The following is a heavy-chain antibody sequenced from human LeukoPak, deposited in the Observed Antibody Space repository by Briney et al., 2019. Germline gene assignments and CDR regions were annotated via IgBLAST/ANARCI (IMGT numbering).Heavy chain of an antibody. CDR3: VKEAASGYYRTGDY. V-gene: IGHV3-64*01. D-gene: IGHD5-18*01. Sequence: GGSLRLSCAASGFTFSRYSMHWVRQAPGKGLEYVSAISSNGGSTYYANSVKGRFTISRDNSKNTLYLQMNSLRHEDTAVYFCVKEAASGYYRTGDYWGQGTLVTVSS. CDR1: GFTFSRYS. CDR2: ISSNGGST. J-gene: IGHJ4*02.